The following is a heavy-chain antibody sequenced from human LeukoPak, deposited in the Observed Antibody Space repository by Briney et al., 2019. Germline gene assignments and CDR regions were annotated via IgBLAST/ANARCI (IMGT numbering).Heavy chain of an antibody. D-gene: IGHD6-13*01. CDR2: MNPNSGNT. V-gene: IGHV1-8*03. J-gene: IGHJ5*02. Sequence: ASVKVSCNASGCTFTSYDINWVRPATGQGLEWMGWMNPNSGNTGYAQKFQGRVTITRNTSISTAYMELSSLRSEDTAVYYCARGRSSSRRWFDPWGQGTLVTVSS. CDR3: ARGRSSSRRWFDP. CDR1: GCTFTSYD.